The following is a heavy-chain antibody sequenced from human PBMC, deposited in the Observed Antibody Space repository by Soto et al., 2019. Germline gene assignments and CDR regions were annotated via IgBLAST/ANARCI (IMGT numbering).Heavy chain of an antibody. V-gene: IGHV3-20*04. Sequence: EVQLVESGGGVVRPGGSLRLSCAASGFTFDDYGMSWVRQAPGKGLEWVCGINWNGDSTGYADSVKGRFTISRDNAKNSLYLQMNRLRAEATALYYCARGKRYCSGANCYSVLLYWGQGTLVTVSS. J-gene: IGHJ4*02. CDR2: INWNGDST. D-gene: IGHD2-15*01. CDR3: ARGKRYCSGANCYSVLLY. CDR1: GFTFDDYG.